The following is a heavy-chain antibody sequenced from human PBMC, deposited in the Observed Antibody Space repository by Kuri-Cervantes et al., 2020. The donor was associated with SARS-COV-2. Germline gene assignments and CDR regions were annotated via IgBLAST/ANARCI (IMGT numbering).Heavy chain of an antibody. CDR3: ARRRIAVADAEGAYFDY. V-gene: IGHV1-69*13. J-gene: IGHJ4*02. CDR1: GGTFSSYA. D-gene: IGHD6-19*01. CDR2: IIPIFGTA. Sequence: SVKVSCKASGGTFSSYAISWVRQAPGQGLEWMGGIIPIFGTANYAQKFQGRVTITADESTSTVYMELSSLRSEDTDVYYCARRRIAVADAEGAYFDYWGKGTLVTVSS.